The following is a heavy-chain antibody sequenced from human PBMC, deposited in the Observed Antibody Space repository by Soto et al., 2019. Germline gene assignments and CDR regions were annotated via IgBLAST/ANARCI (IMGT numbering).Heavy chain of an antibody. CDR2: IYYSGGT. V-gene: IGHV4-61*01. Sequence: TSETLSLNCTVSGAALSSGSYFYTWVRQPPGKGLEWLGYIYYSGGTNYNPSLKSRVTISLDKSKSQFSLRLISVTAADTAVYYCTREQSDDNYFDPWGQGTLVTVSS. J-gene: IGHJ5*02. D-gene: IGHD6-19*01. CDR3: TREQSDDNYFDP. CDR1: GAALSSGSYF.